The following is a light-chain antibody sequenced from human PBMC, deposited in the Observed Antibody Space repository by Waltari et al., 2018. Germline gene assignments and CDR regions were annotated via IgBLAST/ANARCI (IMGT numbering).Light chain of an antibody. Sequence: DLVMTQSPDSLAVSLGERATIHCKSSQSVFHSSDSDNYLTWYQQKPGQPPKLLIYWASTRQSGVPDRFSGSGSGTDFTLTISSLQAEDVALYYCQQHYSSPLTFGGGTKVEIQ. V-gene: IGKV4-1*01. J-gene: IGKJ4*01. CDR3: QQHYSSPLT. CDR2: WAS. CDR1: QSVFHSSDSDNY.